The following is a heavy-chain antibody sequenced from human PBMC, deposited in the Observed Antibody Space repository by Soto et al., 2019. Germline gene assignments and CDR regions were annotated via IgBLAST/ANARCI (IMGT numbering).Heavy chain of an antibody. CDR3: ARPSTSGSYYY. CDR2: INYSGRN. Sequence: QLQLQESGPGLVKPSETLSLTCTVSGGSISSTSYYWGWIRQPPGEGLEWIGSINYSGRNYYNPSLRSRVTISVDTSKNQLSLTVSSVTAADTAVYYCARPSTSGSYYYWGQGTLVTVSS. CDR1: GGSISSTSYY. D-gene: IGHD1-26*01. V-gene: IGHV4-39*01. J-gene: IGHJ4*02.